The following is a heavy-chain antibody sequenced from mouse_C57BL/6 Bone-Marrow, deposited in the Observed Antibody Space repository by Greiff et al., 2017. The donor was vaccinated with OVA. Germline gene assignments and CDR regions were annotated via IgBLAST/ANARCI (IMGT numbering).Heavy chain of an antibody. V-gene: IGHV1-81*01. J-gene: IGHJ4*01. CDR1: GYTFTSYG. CDR3: ARGAYYFCMDY. Sequence: QVQLQQSGAELARPGASVKLSCKASGYTFTSYGISWVKQRTGQGLEWIGEIYPRSGNTYYNEKFKGKATLTADKSSSTAYMELRSLTSEDSAVNFCARGAYYFCMDYWGQGTSVTVSS. CDR2: IYPRSGNT. D-gene: IGHD1-1*01.